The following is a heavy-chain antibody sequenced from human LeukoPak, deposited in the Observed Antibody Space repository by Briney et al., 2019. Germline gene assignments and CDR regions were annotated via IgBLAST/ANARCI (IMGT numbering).Heavy chain of an antibody. CDR3: ARDRAAAGYGPTGY. CDR1: GGTFSSYA. CDR2: IIPILGTA. D-gene: IGHD6-13*01. V-gene: IGHV1-69*13. J-gene: IGHJ4*02. Sequence: ASVKVSCKASGGTFSSYAISWVRQAPGQGLEWMGGIIPILGTANYAQKFQGRVTITADESTSTAYMELSSLRSEDTAVYYCARDRAAAGYGPTGYWGQGTLVTVSS.